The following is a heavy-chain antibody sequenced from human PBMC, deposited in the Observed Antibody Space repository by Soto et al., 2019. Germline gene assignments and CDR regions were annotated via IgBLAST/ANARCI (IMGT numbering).Heavy chain of an antibody. J-gene: IGHJ4*02. D-gene: IGHD6-13*01. V-gene: IGHV3-15*07. CDR2: ISGTGGTT. CDR1: GFTFNNYA. Sequence: GGSLRLSCAASGFTFNNYAMNWVRQAPGKGLEWVATISGTGGTTDYAAPVKGRFTISRDDSKNTLYLQMNSLKTEDTAVYYCTTDVTIFIAAAGTVDYWGQGTLVTVSS. CDR3: TTDVTIFIAAAGTVDY.